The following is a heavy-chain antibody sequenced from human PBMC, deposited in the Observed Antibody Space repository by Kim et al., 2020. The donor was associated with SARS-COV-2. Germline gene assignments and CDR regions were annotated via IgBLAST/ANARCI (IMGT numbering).Heavy chain of an antibody. Sequence: GGSLRLSCAASGFTFSSYEINWVRQAPGKGLDWVSYISSSGSTKYYADSVKGRFTISRDNAKNSLFLQMNSLRAEVTAVYYCARGGYCSSTSCPYYYYMDVWGKGTTVTVSS. CDR2: ISSSGSTK. V-gene: IGHV3-48*03. D-gene: IGHD2-2*01. CDR3: ARGGYCSSTSCPYYYYMDV. J-gene: IGHJ6*03. CDR1: GFTFSSYE.